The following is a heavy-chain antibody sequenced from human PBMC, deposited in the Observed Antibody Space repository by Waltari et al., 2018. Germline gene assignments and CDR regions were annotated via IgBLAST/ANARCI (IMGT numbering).Heavy chain of an antibody. Sequence: QVQLQQWGAGLLKPSETLSLTCAVYGGSFSGYYWSWIRQPPGKGLEWIGEINHSGSNNYNPPLKSRVTISVDTSKNQFSLKLSSVTAADTAVYYCARVNRGTIAGWFDPWGPGTLVTVSS. D-gene: IGHD2-21*01. CDR1: GGSFSGYY. J-gene: IGHJ5*02. V-gene: IGHV4-34*01. CDR3: ARVNRGTIAGWFDP. CDR2: INHSGSN.